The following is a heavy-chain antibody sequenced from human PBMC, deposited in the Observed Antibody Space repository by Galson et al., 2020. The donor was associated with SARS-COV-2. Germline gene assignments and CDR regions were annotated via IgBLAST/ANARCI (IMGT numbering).Heavy chain of an antibody. CDR1: GLTFSVYG. CDR3: ARSRNWFDP. CDR2: IWFDGRKE. Sequence: GGSLRLSCAASGLTFSVYGMHWVRQAPGKGLEWVAMIWFDGRKEYYADSLKGRFSISRDNSKNTLYLQMNGLRVDDTAVYYCARSRNWFDPWGQGTLVTVSS. D-gene: IGHD6-13*01. V-gene: IGHV3-33*01. J-gene: IGHJ5*02.